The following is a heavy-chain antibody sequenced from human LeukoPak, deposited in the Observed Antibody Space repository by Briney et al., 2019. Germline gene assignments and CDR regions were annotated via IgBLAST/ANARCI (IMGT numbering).Heavy chain of an antibody. J-gene: IGHJ5*02. CDR2: IYYNGHT. CDR3: ANYASGTYRFDP. CDR1: GGSISNGGYY. Sequence: SQTLSLTCTVSGGSISNGGYYWSWIRQLPGKGLVWIGYIYYNGHTYHNPSLKSRVVISVDTSKNQFSLKLSSVTAADTAVYYCANYASGTYRFDPWGQGTLVTVSS. V-gene: IGHV4-31*03. D-gene: IGHD3-10*01.